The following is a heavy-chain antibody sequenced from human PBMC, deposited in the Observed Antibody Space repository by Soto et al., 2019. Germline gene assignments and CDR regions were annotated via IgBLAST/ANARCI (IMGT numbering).Heavy chain of an antibody. J-gene: IGHJ4*02. CDR2: MNPNSGDT. CDR3: ASGELLWFGELLR. V-gene: IGHV1-8*01. CDR1: GYTFTSYE. D-gene: IGHD3-10*01. Sequence: QVQLVQSGAEVKKPGASVKVSCEASGYTFTSYEINWVRQATGQGLEWMGWMNPNSGDTGYAQKFQGRVTMTRNTSISTAYMELSSLRSEDTAVYYCASGELLWFGELLRWGQGTLVTVSS.